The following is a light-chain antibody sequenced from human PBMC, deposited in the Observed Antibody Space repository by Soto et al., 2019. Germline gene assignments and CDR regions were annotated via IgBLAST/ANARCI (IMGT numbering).Light chain of an antibody. V-gene: IGLV1-40*01. CDR2: GNS. CDR3: QSYDSSLSGVV. Sequence: QLVLTQPPSVSGAPGQRVTISCTGSSSNIGAGYDVHWYQQLPGTAPKVLIYGNSNRPSGVPDRFSGSKSGTSASLAITGLQAEDEAGYYCQSYDSSLSGVVYGGGTKLNVL. CDR1: SSNIGAGYD. J-gene: IGLJ2*01.